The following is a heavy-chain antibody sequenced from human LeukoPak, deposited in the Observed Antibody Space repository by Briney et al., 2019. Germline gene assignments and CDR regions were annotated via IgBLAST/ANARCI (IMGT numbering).Heavy chain of an antibody. J-gene: IGHJ4*02. D-gene: IGHD6-13*01. CDR3: AIRYSSSWAYWY. CDR1: GFTVSSNY. Sequence: GGSLRLSCAASGFTVSSNYMSWVRQAPGKGLEWVSVIYSGGSTYYADSVKGRFTISRDNSKNTLYLQMNGLRAEDTAVYYCAIRYSSSWAYWYWGQGTLVTVSS. CDR2: IYSGGST. V-gene: IGHV3-53*01.